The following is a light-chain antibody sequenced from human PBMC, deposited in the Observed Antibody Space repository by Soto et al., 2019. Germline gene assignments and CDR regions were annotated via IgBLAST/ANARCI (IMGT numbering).Light chain of an antibody. J-gene: IGKJ1*01. Sequence: EVVLKQSPGTLSLSPGERATLSCRASQNISGNELAWYQPKPGQAPRLLIERGSSRATGIPDRFSGRGSAADITRTISGLDPEDFAVDDGPDYGTSAQWTFCRGTKVEIK. V-gene: IGKV3-20*01. CDR3: PDYGTSAQWT. CDR2: RGS. CDR1: QNISGNE.